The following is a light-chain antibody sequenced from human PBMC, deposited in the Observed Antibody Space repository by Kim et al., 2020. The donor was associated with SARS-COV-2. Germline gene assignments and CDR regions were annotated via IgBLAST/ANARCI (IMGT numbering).Light chain of an antibody. V-gene: IGKV3-20*01. Sequence: SPGERAPLSCRASQSVSSSYLAWYQQKPGQAPRLLIYGASSRATGIPDRFSGSGSGTDFTLTISRLEPEDFAVYYCQQYGSSQFTFGPGTKVDIK. J-gene: IGKJ3*01. CDR3: QQYGSSQFT. CDR2: GAS. CDR1: QSVSSSY.